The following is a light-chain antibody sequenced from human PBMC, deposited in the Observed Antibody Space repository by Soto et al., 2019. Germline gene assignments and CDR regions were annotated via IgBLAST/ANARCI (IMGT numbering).Light chain of an antibody. Sequence: DIQMNQSPSTLSASVGDTATITCRASQSVNSWLAWYQQKPGKAPKLLIWDASSLQGGVPSRFSGSGSGTEFTLTISRLQPDDLATYDCQQYNTYYWTVGQGTKVDIK. J-gene: IGKJ1*01. CDR1: QSVNSW. CDR2: DAS. V-gene: IGKV1-5*01. CDR3: QQYNTYYWT.